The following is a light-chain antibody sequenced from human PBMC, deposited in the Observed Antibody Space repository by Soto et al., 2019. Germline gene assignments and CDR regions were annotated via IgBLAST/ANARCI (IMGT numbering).Light chain of an antibody. J-gene: IGLJ1*01. CDR2: RDN. V-gene: IGLV1-47*01. CDR3: AAWDGSLRV. Sequence: CVLTQPASGSGTPRQRLRITCTGSSSNIGRNYVYWYQHLPGTAPKLLIYRDNQRPSGVPDRFSGSKSGTSASLAISGLRSEDEADYYCAAWDGSLRVFGTGTKVTVL. CDR1: SSNIGRNY.